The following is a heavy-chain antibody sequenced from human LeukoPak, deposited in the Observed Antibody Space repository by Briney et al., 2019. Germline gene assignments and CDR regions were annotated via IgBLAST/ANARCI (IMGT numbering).Heavy chain of an antibody. CDR2: IDPNSGVT. CDR3: ARDHYYGSGSYYNVFDY. D-gene: IGHD3-10*01. J-gene: IGHJ4*02. Sequence: ADSVKVSCKASGYTFTGYYMHWVRQAPGQGLEWMGRIDPNSGVTNYAQNFQGRVTMTRDTSITTAYMDLSGLRSDDTAVYYCARDHYYGSGSYYNVFDYWGQGTLVTVSS. CDR1: GYTFTGYY. V-gene: IGHV1-2*06.